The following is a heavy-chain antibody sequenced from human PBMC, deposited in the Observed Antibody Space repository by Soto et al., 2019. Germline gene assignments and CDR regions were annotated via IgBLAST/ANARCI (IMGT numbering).Heavy chain of an antibody. CDR3: AIDSGYGDYHNWFDP. J-gene: IGHJ5*02. V-gene: IGHV1-18*01. CDR1: GYTFTSYG. CDR2: ISAYNGNT. D-gene: IGHD4-17*01. Sequence: QVQLVQSGAEVKKPGASVKVSCKASGYTFTSYGISWVRQAPGQGLEWMGWISAYNGNTNYAQKLQGRVTMTTDTPTSTAYMELRCMRSDDTAVYYCAIDSGYGDYHNWFDPWGQGTLVTVSS.